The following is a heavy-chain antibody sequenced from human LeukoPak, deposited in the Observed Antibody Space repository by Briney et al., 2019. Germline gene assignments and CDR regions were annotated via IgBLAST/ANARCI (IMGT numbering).Heavy chain of an antibody. CDR2: IYYSGST. Sequence: PSETLSLTCTVSGGSISSSSYYWGWIRQSPGKGLEWIGSIYYSGSTYHNPSLKSRVTISVDTSNNQFSLKLSSVTAADTAVYYCATHKTYYGADFWGQGTLVTVSS. CDR1: GGSISSSSYY. V-gene: IGHV4-39*01. CDR3: ATHKTYYGADF. D-gene: IGHD3-10*01. J-gene: IGHJ4*02.